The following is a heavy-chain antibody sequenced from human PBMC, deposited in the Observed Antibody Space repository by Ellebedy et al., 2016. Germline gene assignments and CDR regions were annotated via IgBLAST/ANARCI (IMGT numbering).Heavy chain of an antibody. Sequence: GSLRLSCTVSGGSITSRSYHWGWIRQPPGKGLEWIGSFHHSESTNSESTYFNPSLKSRVTISVDTSKNQFSLKRTSVTAADTAVYYCATSRELVEWGQGTLVTVSS. J-gene: IGHJ4*02. CDR3: ATSRELVE. CDR1: GGSITSRSYH. CDR2: FHHSESTNSEST. V-gene: IGHV4-39*07. D-gene: IGHD1-26*01.